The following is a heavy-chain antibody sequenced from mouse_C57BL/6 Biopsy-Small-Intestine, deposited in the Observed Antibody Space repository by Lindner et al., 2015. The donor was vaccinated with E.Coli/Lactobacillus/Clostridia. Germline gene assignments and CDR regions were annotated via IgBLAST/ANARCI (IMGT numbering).Heavy chain of an antibody. Sequence: SVKVVLQGSGGTFSSYAISWVRQAPGQGLEWMGGIIPIFGTANYAQKFQGRVTITADESTSTAYMELSSLRSEDTAAYYCASRPRYSSSWYYYYYGMDVWGQGTTVTVSS. V-gene: IGHV1-81*01. CDR2: IIPIFGTA. CDR3: ASRPRYSSSWYYYYYGMDV. D-gene: IGHD1-1*01. CDR1: GGTFSSYA. J-gene: IGHJ1*01.